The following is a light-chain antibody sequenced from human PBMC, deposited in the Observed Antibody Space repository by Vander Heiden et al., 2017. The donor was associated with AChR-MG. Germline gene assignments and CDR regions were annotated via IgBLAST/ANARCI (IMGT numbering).Light chain of an antibody. Sequence: QSALTQPASVSGSPGQSITISFTGTSSNVGGYHYVSWYQQHPSKAAKLMIYDGTKRPSGVSNRFSGSKAGNTASLTISGLQDEDEAEYYCSSYTSSSTRVFGGGTKLTVL. CDR3: SSYTSSSTRV. V-gene: IGLV2-14*01. CDR2: DGT. J-gene: IGLJ2*01. CDR1: SSNVGGYHY.